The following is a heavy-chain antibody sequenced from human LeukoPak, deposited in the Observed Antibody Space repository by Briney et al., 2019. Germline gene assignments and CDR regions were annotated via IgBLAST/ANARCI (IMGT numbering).Heavy chain of an antibody. CDR3: TTKDPVLRYFDWLLP. V-gene: IGHV3-15*01. CDR1: GFTFTSYG. J-gene: IGHJ4*02. D-gene: IGHD3-9*01. Sequence: PGGSLRLSCTASGFTFTSYGMNWVRQAPGKGLEWVGRIKSKTDGGTTDYAAPVKGRFTISRDDSKNTLYLQMNSLKTEDTAVYYCTTKDPVLRYFDWLLPWGQGTLVTVSS. CDR2: IKSKTDGGTT.